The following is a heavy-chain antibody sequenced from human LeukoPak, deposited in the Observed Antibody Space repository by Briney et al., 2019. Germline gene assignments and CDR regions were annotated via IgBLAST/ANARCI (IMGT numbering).Heavy chain of an antibody. V-gene: IGHV3-30*01. CDR3: ARSVPGRLHDAFDI. Sequence: PGRSLRLSCAASGFTFSSYAMHWVRQAPGKGLERVAVISYDGSNKYYADSVKGRFTISRDNSKNTLYLQMNSLRAEDTAVYYCARSVPGRLHDAFDIWGQGTMVTVSS. CDR1: GFTFSSYA. J-gene: IGHJ3*02. CDR2: ISYDGSNK. D-gene: IGHD1-26*01.